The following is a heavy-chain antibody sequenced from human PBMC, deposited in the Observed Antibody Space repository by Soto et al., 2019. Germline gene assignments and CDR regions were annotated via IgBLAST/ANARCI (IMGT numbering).Heavy chain of an antibody. V-gene: IGHV3-48*02. J-gene: IGHJ5*02. D-gene: IGHD6-19*01. CDR2: ISSSSSTI. Sequence: PGGSLRLSCAASGFTFSSYSMNWVRQAPGKGLEWVSYISSSSSTIYYADSVKGRFTISRDNAKNSLYLQTNSLRDEDTAVYYCARELDSGWYRTEYNWFDPWGQGTLVTVSS. CDR3: ARELDSGWYRTEYNWFDP. CDR1: GFTFSSYS.